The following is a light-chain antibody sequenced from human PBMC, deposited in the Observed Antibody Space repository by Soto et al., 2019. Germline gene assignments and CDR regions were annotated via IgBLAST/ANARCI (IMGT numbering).Light chain of an antibody. CDR3: QSYDGSLSGRV. CDR1: SSNIGTGYG. J-gene: IGLJ3*02. Sequence: QSVLTQPPSVSGAPGQRITISCTGTSSNIGTGYGVHWYQHLPGTAPKLLIYDDINRPSGVPDRFSGSKSGTSASLAITGLQADDGADYYCQSYDGSLSGRVFGGGTKLTVL. V-gene: IGLV1-40*01. CDR2: DDI.